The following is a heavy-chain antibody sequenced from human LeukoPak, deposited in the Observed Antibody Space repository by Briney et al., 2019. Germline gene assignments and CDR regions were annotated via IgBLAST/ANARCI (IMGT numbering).Heavy chain of an antibody. D-gene: IGHD3-22*01. CDR3: ARGAGYYDSSGYYGFDY. CDR1: GGSVSSYY. CDR2: IYTSGST. Sequence: SETLSLTCTVSGGSVSSYYWSWIRQPAGKGLEWIGRIYTSGSTNYNPSLKSRVTMSVDTSKNQFSLKLSSVTAADTAVYYCARGAGYYDSSGYYGFDYWGQGTLVTVSS. J-gene: IGHJ4*02. V-gene: IGHV4-4*07.